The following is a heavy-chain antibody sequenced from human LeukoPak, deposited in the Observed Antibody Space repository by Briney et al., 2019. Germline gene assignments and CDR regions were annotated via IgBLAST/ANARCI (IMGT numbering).Heavy chain of an antibody. CDR2: INPNSGGT. CDR3: ARLGIGLLPREWYFQH. CDR1: GYTFTSYY. J-gene: IGHJ1*01. V-gene: IGHV1-2*02. Sequence: ASVKVSCKASGYTFTSYYMHWVRQAPGQGLEWMGWINPNSGGTNYAQKFQGRVTMTRDTSISTAYMELSRLRSDDTAVYYCARLGIGLLPREWYFQHWGQGTLVTVSS. D-gene: IGHD3-3*01.